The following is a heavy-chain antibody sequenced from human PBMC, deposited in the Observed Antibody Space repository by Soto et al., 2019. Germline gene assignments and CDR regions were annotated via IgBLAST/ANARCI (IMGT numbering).Heavy chain of an antibody. D-gene: IGHD2-15*01. CDR2: IKSKTDGGTT. J-gene: IGHJ6*03. CDR1: GFTFSNAW. V-gene: IGHV3-15*01. Sequence: EVQLVESGGGLVKPGGSLRLSCAASGFTFSNAWMSWVRQAPGKGLEWVGRIKSKTDGGTTDYAGPVKGRFTISRDDSKNTLYLQMNSLKTEDTAVYYCTKSSLYYYYSYMHVWGKGTTVTVSS. CDR3: TKSSLYYYYSYMHV.